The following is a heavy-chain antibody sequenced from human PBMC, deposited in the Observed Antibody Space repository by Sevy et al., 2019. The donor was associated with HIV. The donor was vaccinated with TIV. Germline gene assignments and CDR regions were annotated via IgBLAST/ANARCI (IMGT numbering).Heavy chain of an antibody. Sequence: SETLSLTCSVSGGSISKSAYYWTWIRQPPGKGLEWIGYIYDSAPTKYKPSLGSRVTISVDTSKNQFSLRLRSVTAADTAVYYCARGGGLTDYGMDVWGQGTTVTVSS. CDR1: GGSISKSAYY. CDR2: IYDSAPT. J-gene: IGHJ6*02. CDR3: ARGGGLTDYGMDV. V-gene: IGHV4-61*08.